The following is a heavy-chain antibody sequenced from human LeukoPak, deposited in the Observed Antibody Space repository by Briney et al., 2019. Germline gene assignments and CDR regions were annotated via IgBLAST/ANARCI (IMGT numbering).Heavy chain of an antibody. J-gene: IGHJ4*02. Sequence: PGGSLRLSCAASGFTFSNAWMNWVRQAPGEGLEWVANIKNDGSTQYYVGSVKARFTISRDNARNSLFLQMNSLRAEDTAVYYCAKHGDYSFEYWGQGTLVTVSS. V-gene: IGHV3-7*01. CDR3: AKHGDYSFEY. CDR2: IKNDGSTQ. CDR1: GFTFSNAW. D-gene: IGHD4-17*01.